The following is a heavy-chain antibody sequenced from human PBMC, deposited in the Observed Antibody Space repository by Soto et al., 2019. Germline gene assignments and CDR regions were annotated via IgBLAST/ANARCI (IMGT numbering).Heavy chain of an antibody. D-gene: IGHD5-18*01. J-gene: IGHJ6*02. CDR1: GYSFTSYW. V-gene: IGHV5-51*01. CDR2: IYPGDSDT. Sequence: GESLKISCKGSGYSFTSYWIGWVRQMPGKGLEWMAIIYPGDSDTRYTPSFLGQVTISADKSISTAYLQWSSLKASDAAMYYCARLGGKRGYSYGYSYYYYGMDVWGQGTTVTVSS. CDR3: ARLGGKRGYSYGYSYYYYGMDV.